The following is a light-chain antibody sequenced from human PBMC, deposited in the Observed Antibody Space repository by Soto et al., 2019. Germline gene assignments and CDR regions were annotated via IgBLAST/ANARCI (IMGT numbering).Light chain of an antibody. Sequence: LTQPASVSGSPGESITISCAGTTSDIGANNFVSWYQQRPGKAPKVIIYEVSNRPAGVSYRFSGSKSGSTASLTISGLQAEDEALYSCNAYTNTGARVFGTGTKVTVL. CDR2: EVS. CDR1: TSDIGANNF. J-gene: IGLJ1*01. CDR3: NAYTNTGARV. V-gene: IGLV2-14*01.